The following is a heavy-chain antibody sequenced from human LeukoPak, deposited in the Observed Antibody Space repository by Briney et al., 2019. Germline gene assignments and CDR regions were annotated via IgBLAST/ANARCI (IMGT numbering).Heavy chain of an antibody. CDR3: ARDLSSSYFDY. CDR2: INPSGGST. J-gene: IGHJ4*02. CDR1: GYTFTSYY. D-gene: IGHD6-13*01. V-gene: IGHV1-46*01. Sequence: ASVKVSCKASGYTFTSYYMHWVRQAPGQGLEWMGIINPSGGSTSYAQKFQGRVTITRDTSASTAYMELSSLRSEDTAVYYCARDLSSSYFDYWGQGTLVTVSS.